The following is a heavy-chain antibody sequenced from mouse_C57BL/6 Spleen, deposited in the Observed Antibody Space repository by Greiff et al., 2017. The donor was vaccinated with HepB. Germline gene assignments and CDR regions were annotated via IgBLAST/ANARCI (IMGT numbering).Heavy chain of an antibody. V-gene: IGHV5-6*01. J-gene: IGHJ4*01. CDR3: ASLYDGDYYAMDY. CDR1: GFTFSSYG. D-gene: IGHD2-3*01. CDR2: ISSGGSYT. Sequence: EVKLMESGGDLVKPGGSLKLSCAASGFTFSSYGMSWVRQTTDKRLEWVATISSGGSYTYYPDSVKGRFTISRDNAKNTLYLQMSSLKSEDTAMYYCASLYDGDYYAMDYWGQGTSGTVSS.